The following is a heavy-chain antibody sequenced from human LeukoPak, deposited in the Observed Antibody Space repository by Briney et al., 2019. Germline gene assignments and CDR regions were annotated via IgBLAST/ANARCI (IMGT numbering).Heavy chain of an antibody. Sequence: SGTLSLTCTVSGGSISSYYWSWIRQPAGKGLEWIGRIYTSGSTNYNPSLKSRVTISVDTSKNQFSLKLSSVTAADTAVYYCARGRGWSLVGATTGDAFDIWGQGTMVTVSS. J-gene: IGHJ3*02. CDR1: GGSISSYY. V-gene: IGHV4-4*07. D-gene: IGHD1-26*01. CDR3: ARGRGWSLVGATTGDAFDI. CDR2: IYTSGST.